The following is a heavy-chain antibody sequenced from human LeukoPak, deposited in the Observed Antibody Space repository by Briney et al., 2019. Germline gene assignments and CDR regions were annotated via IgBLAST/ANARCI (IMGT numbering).Heavy chain of an antibody. CDR2: IFHSGST. V-gene: IGHV4-38-2*01. D-gene: IGHD2-21*01. CDR3: ARQANCGGDSYSCVP. CDR1: GYSISSYYH. J-gene: IGHJ5*02. Sequence: ASETLSLTCAVSGYSISSYYHCGWIRQPPGQGLQWIVSIFHSGSTYYNPALKSRVTITVDTSKNLLSLQLCSAIPSAATALYCARQANCGGDSYSCVPWGQGTRVTVSS.